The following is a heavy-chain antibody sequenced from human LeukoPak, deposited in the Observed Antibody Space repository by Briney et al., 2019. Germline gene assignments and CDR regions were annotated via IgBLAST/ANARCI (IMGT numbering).Heavy chain of an antibody. Sequence: SQTLSLTCAVSGGSISSGGYSWSWIRQPPGKGLEWIGYIYHSGSTYYNPSLKSRVTISVDTSKNQFSLKLSSVTAADTAVYYCARGSSGWIRGGRWDDAFDIWGQGTMVTVSS. J-gene: IGHJ3*02. D-gene: IGHD6-19*01. CDR3: ARGSSGWIRGGRWDDAFDI. V-gene: IGHV4-30-2*01. CDR2: IYHSGST. CDR1: GGSISSGGYS.